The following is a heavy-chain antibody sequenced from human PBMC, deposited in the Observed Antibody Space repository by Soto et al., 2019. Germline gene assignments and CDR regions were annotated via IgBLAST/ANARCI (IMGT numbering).Heavy chain of an antibody. Sequence: ASVKVSCKASGGTFSSYAISWVRQAPGQGLEWMGVIIPIFGTANYAQKFQGRVTITADESTSTAYMELSSLRSEDTAVYYCASYSGAWAFDIWGQGTMVTVSS. CDR2: IIPIFGTA. V-gene: IGHV1-69*13. J-gene: IGHJ3*02. CDR3: ASYSGAWAFDI. D-gene: IGHD2-21*01. CDR1: GGTFSSYA.